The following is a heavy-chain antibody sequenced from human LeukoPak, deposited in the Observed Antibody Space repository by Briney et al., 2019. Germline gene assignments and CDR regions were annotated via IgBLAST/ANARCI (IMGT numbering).Heavy chain of an antibody. V-gene: IGHV4-30-4*07. Sequence: SETLSLTCAVSGSSISSGGYSWSWIRQPPGKGLEWIGYIYYSGSTYYNPSLKSRVTISVDTSKNQFSLKLSSVTAADTAVYYCAGPLYYYDSSGYYLPGAFDIWGQGTMVTVSS. D-gene: IGHD3-22*01. CDR1: GSSISSGGYS. J-gene: IGHJ3*02. CDR3: AGPLYYYDSSGYYLPGAFDI. CDR2: IYYSGST.